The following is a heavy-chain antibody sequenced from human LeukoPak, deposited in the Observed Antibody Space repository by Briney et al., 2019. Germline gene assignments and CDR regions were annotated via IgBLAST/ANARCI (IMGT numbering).Heavy chain of an antibody. V-gene: IGHV4-34*01. CDR2: INHSGST. D-gene: IGHD3-22*01. CDR1: GGSFSGYY. Sequence: PSETLPLTRAVHGGSFSGYYWSWIRQPPGKGLEWIGEINHSGSTNYNPSLKSRVTISVDTSKNQFSLKLSSVTAADTAVYYCASRYYYDSSGYYTILFDYFDYWGQGTLVTVSS. CDR3: ASRYYYDSSGYYTILFDYFDY. J-gene: IGHJ4*02.